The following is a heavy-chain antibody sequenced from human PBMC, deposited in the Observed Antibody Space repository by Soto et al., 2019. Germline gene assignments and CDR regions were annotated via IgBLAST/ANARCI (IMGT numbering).Heavy chain of an antibody. J-gene: IGHJ6*03. Sequence: PSETLSLTCTVSGGSISSGGYYWSWIRQHPGKGLEWIGYIYYSGSTYYNPSLKSRVTISVDTSKNQFSLKLSSVTAADTAVYYCARDRSSPYYMDVWGKGTTVTVSS. CDR2: IYYSGST. CDR1: GGSISSGGYY. V-gene: IGHV4-31*03. CDR3: ARDRSSPYYMDV.